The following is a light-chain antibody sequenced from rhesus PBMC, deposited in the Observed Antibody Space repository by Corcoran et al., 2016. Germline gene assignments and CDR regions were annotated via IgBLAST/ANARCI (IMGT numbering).Light chain of an antibody. V-gene: IGLV2-32*02. J-gene: IGLJ1*01. CDR1: RSDIGGYND. CDR2: EVS. CDR3: SSYAGSNTYI. Sequence: QDALTQPRSVSGSPGQSVTISCTGPRSDIGGYNDVSWYQQHPGTAPKLMIYEVSKRPSGVSDLFSGSKSGNTASLTISGLQAEDEADYYCSSYAGSNTYIFGAGTRLTGL.